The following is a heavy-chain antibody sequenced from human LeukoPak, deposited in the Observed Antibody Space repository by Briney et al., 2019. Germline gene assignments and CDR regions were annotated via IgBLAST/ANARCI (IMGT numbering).Heavy chain of an antibody. V-gene: IGHV3-7*05. CDR2: IKKDGSEK. Sequence: GGSLRLSCAGSGFTFSIYWMSWVRQAPGKGLEWVANIKKDGSEKYHADSVKGRFSISRDNAKNSLYLQMNSLRVEDTAVYYCARGYEGGVDYWGRGTLVTVSS. CDR3: ARGYEGGVDY. CDR1: GFTFSIYW. D-gene: IGHD1-14*01. J-gene: IGHJ4*02.